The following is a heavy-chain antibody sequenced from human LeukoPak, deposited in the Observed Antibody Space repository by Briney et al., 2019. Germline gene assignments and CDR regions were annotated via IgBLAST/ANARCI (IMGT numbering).Heavy chain of an antibody. CDR1: GRSISSYY. D-gene: IGHD4-17*01. Sequence: SETLSLTCTVSGRSISSYYWSWIRQPPGKGLAWIGYIYTSGSTNYTPSLKSRVTISVDTSKNQFSLKLSSVTAADTAVYYCARQLRNWFDPWGQGTLVTVSS. V-gene: IGHV4-4*09. J-gene: IGHJ5*02. CDR3: ARQLRNWFDP. CDR2: IYTSGST.